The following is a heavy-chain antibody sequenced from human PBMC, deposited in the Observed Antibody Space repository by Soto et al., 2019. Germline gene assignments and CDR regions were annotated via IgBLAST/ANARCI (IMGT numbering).Heavy chain of an antibody. CDR1: GFTFGTYA. J-gene: IGHJ4*02. CDR3: AKVKTWTYFDY. V-gene: IGHV3-23*01. Sequence: GGSLRLSCAASGFTFGTYAMSWVRQAPGKGLEWVSSIGGGGTTTYYADSVKGRFTISRDNSQNTLTLKMNSLRAEDTAVYYYAKVKTWTYFDYWGQGALVTVSS. CDR2: IGGGGTTT.